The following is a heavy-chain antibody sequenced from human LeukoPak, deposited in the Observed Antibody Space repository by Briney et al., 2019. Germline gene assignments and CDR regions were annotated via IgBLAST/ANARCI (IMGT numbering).Heavy chain of an antibody. D-gene: IGHD3-10*01. V-gene: IGHV3-49*04. CDR1: GFTFGDYA. CDR2: IRSKACGGTT. J-gene: IGHJ4*02. Sequence: GGSLRLSCTASGFTFGDYAMSWVRQAPGKGLEWVGVIRSKACGGTTAYAATVKGRFSISSDESKSIAHLQMNSPKTEDTAVYYCTREAATGYYYGSGDLDYWGQGTLVTVSS. CDR3: TREAATGYYYGSGDLDY.